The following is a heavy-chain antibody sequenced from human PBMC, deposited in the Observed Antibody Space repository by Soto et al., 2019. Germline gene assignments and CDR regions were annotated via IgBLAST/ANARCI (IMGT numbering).Heavy chain of an antibody. CDR2: ISNSGVST. CDR1: GFTLSSYA. D-gene: IGHD3-10*01. V-gene: IGHV3-23*01. CDR3: AKSGRKISGSGSGSYYYYAMDV. Sequence: VRLSCAASGFTLSSYAMSWVRQAPGKGLEWVSGISNSGVSTYYADSVKGRFTISRDDSKNTLLLQMNSLRDDDTAVYYCAKSGRKISGSGSGSYYYYAMDVWGQWTKVTIS. J-gene: IGHJ6*02.